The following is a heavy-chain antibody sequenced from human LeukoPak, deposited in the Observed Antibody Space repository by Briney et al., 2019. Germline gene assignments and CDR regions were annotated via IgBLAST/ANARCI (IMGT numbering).Heavy chain of an antibody. CDR3: ARDLLPCSALVATYSDCATKFDY. D-gene: IGHD2-15*01. V-gene: IGHV1-46*01. CDR2: INPSGGST. Sequence: ASVKVSCKASGYTFTSYYMHWVRQAPGQGLELMGIINPSGGSTSYAQKFQGRVTMTRDTSTSTVYMELSSLRSEDTAVYYCARDLLPCSALVATYSDCATKFDYWGQGTPVTVSS. CDR1: GYTFTSYY. J-gene: IGHJ4*02.